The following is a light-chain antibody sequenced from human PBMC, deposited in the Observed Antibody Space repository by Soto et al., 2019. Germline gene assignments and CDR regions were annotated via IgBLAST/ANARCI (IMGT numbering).Light chain of an antibody. V-gene: IGKV3-15*01. CDR1: ESVNSS. Sequence: DIVMTQSPAALSVSPEARATLSCRASESVNSSLARYQQKPGQATRRLSNGASTRATGIPARCSGRGYATEFTLTISSLQSEDFAVYYCQQYNSWPPWTFGQGSKVDI. J-gene: IGKJ1*01. CDR2: GAS. CDR3: QQYNSWPPWT.